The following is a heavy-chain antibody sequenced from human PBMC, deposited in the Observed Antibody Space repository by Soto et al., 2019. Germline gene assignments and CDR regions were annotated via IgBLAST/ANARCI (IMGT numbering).Heavy chain of an antibody. CDR1: GGSISSSSYH. Sequence: SETLSLTCTVSGGSISSSSYHWGWIRQPPGKGLEWIGSIYYSGSTYYNPSLKSRVTISVDTSKNQFSLKLSSVTAADTAVYYCASHYSSGWYYFDYWGQGTLVTVSS. CDR3: ASHYSSGWYYFDY. D-gene: IGHD6-19*01. J-gene: IGHJ4*02. CDR2: IYYSGST. V-gene: IGHV4-39*01.